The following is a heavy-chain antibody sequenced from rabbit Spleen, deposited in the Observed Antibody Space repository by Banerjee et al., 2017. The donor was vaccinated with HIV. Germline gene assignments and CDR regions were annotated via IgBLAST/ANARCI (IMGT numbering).Heavy chain of an antibody. CDR3: VRGASSTGYYSL. D-gene: IGHD1-1*01. CDR2: IDGVFGTT. CDR1: GFDFSTYG. Sequence: QEQLVESGGGLVRPEGSLTLSCKASGFDFSTYGVSWVRQAPGKGLEWIGYIDGVFGTTYYARWVNGRFTISSHNAQNTLYLQANSLTAADTATYFCVRGASSTGYYSLWGPGTLVTVS. J-gene: IGHJ4*01. V-gene: IGHV1S47*01.